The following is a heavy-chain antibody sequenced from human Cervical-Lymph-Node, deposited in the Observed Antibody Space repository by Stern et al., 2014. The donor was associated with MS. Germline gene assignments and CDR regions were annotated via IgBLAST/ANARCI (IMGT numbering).Heavy chain of an antibody. CDR3: ARAEAGDGWFDP. V-gene: IGHV4-59*01. CDR1: GGSISSYY. CDR2: IYYSGST. D-gene: IGHD6-13*01. J-gene: IGHJ5*02. Sequence: QLQLQESGPGLVKPSETLSLTCTVSGGSISSYYWSWIRQPPGKGLEWIGYIYYSGSTNYNPSLKSRVTISVDTSKNQFSLKLSSVTAADTAVYYCARAEAGDGWFDPWGQGTLVTVSS.